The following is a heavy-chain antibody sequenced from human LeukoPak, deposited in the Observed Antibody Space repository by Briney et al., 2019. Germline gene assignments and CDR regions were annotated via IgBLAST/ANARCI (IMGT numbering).Heavy chain of an antibody. V-gene: IGHV1-24*01. Sequence: ASVKVSCKVSGNTLSKLSIHWVRQAPGKGLEWMGGVDPEYGERIPAPKFQGRLTMTEDTSTDTAYMELTSLDSEETAVDYCATATIIWGSYRSWLDSWGQGTLVTVSS. J-gene: IGHJ5*01. CDR3: ATATIIWGSYRSWLDS. CDR1: GNTLSKLS. D-gene: IGHD3-16*02. CDR2: VDPEYGER.